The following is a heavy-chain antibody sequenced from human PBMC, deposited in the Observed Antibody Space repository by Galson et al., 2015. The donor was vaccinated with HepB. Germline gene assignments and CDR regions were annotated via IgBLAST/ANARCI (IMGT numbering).Heavy chain of an antibody. CDR1: GGSISSGSYY. Sequence: TLSLTCTVSGGSISSGSYYWSWIRQPAGKGLEWIGRIYTSGSTNYNPSLKSRVTMSVDTSKNQFSLKLSSVTAADTAVYYCARDSSDYDFWSGRYKWFDPWGQGTLVAVSS. J-gene: IGHJ5*02. CDR2: IYTSGST. D-gene: IGHD3-3*01. V-gene: IGHV4-61*02. CDR3: ARDSSDYDFWSGRYKWFDP.